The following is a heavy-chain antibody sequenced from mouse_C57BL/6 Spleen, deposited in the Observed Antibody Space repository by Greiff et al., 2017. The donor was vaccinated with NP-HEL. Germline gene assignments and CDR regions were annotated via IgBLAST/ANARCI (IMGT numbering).Heavy chain of an antibody. CDR1: GFTFSSYA. D-gene: IGHD1-1*01. V-gene: IGHV5-4*01. CDR2: ISDGGSYT. CDR3: ARDGSSYGYYAMDY. Sequence: EVKLMESGGGLVKPGGSLKLSCAASGFTFSSYAMSWVRQTPEKRLEWVATISDGGSYTYYPDNVKGRFTISRDNAKNNLYLQMSHLKSEDTAMYYCARDGSSYGYYAMDYWGQGTSVTVSS. J-gene: IGHJ4*01.